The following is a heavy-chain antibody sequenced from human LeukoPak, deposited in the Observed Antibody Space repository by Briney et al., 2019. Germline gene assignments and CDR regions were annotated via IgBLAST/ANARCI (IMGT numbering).Heavy chain of an antibody. CDR2: ISSSSSTI. Sequence: GGSLRLSCAASGFTFSSYSMNWVRQAPGKGLEWVSYISSSSSTIYYADSVKGRFTISRDNAKNSLYLQMNSLRAEDTAGYYCARGGSSWYKMVDYWGKGTLVTVSS. V-gene: IGHV3-48*01. CDR3: ARGGSSWYKMVDY. J-gene: IGHJ4*02. CDR1: GFTFSSYS. D-gene: IGHD6-13*01.